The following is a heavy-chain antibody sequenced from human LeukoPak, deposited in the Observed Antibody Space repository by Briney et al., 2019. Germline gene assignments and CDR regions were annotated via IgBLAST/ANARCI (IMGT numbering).Heavy chain of an antibody. CDR3: ARRHGYNSSDFDY. J-gene: IGHJ4*02. Sequence: SETLSLTCAVYGGSFSGYYWSWIRQPPGKGLEWIGEINHSGSTNYNPSLKSRVTISVDTSKNQFSLKLSSVTAADTAVYYCARRHGYNSSDFDYWGQGTLVTVSS. CDR1: GGSFSGYY. D-gene: IGHD5-24*01. V-gene: IGHV4-34*01. CDR2: INHSGST.